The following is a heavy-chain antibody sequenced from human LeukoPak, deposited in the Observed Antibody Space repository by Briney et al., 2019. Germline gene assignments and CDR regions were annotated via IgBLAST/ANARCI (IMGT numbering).Heavy chain of an antibody. CDR1: GFTFSSYA. Sequence: GGSLRLSCAASGFTFSSYAMSWVRQAPGKGLEWVSAISGSGGSTYYADSVKGRFTISRDNPKNTLYLQMNSLRAEDTAVYYCAKVGDSSGYYWSYFDYWGQGTLVTVSS. J-gene: IGHJ4*02. CDR3: AKVGDSSGYYWSYFDY. V-gene: IGHV3-23*01. D-gene: IGHD3-22*01. CDR2: ISGSGGST.